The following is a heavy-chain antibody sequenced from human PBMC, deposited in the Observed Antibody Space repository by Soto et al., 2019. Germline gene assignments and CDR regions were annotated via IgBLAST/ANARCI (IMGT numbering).Heavy chain of an antibody. CDR2: IYYSGST. Sequence: QVQLQESGPGLVKPSQTLSLTCTVSGGSISSGGYYWSWIRQHPGKGLEWIGYIYYSGSTYHNPSLKSRVTISVDTSKNQFSLMLSSVAAADTAVYYCARDRAGALYFDYWGQGTLVTVSS. J-gene: IGHJ4*02. CDR3: ARDRAGALYFDY. D-gene: IGHD6-13*01. CDR1: GGSISSGGYY. V-gene: IGHV4-31*03.